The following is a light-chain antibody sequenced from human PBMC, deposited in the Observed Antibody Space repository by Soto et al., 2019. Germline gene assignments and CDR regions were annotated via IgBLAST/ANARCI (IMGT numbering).Light chain of an antibody. CDR1: QSISNL. CDR2: HAS. CDR3: HQYNSYS. J-gene: IGKJ1*01. Sequence: DIQMTQSPSTLPASVGDRVTITCRASQSISNLLAWYQQTPGTAPKLLFYHASTLESGVPSRFSGSGSGTEFTLTISSLQPDDFATYYCHQYNSYSFGQGTKVDIK. V-gene: IGKV1-5*01.